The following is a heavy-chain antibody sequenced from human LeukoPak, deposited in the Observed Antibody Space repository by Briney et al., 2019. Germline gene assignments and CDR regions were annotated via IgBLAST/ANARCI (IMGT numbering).Heavy chain of an antibody. J-gene: IGHJ4*02. V-gene: IGHV3-23*01. D-gene: IGHD1-20*01. CDR2: ISGSGGST. CDR3: TKGYNWNPDY. CDR1: GFIFSTYA. Sequence: GGSLRLSCAASGFIFSTYAMSWVRQAPGKGLEWVSSISGSGGSTYYADSMKGRFTISRENSRNTLYLQMNSLRAEDTAVYYCTKGYNWNPDYWGQGTLVTVSS.